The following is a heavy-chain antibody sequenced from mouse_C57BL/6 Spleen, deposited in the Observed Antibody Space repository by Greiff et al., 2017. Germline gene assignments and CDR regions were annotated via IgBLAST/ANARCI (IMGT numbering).Heavy chain of an antibody. D-gene: IGHD1-1*01. J-gene: IGHJ4*01. V-gene: IGHV1-54*01. CDR2: INPGSGGT. CDR1: GYAFTNYL. CDR3: ARKGIYYFVPGAMAY. Sequence: QVQLQQSGAELVRPGTSVKVSCKASGYAFTNYLIEWVKQRPGQGLEWIGVINPGSGGTNYNEKFKGKATLTADKSSSTSYMQLSSLTSEDSAVYFCARKGIYYFVPGAMAYGGQGTSVTVSS.